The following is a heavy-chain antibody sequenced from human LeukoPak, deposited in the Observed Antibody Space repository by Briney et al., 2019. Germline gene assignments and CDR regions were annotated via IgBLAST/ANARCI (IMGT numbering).Heavy chain of an antibody. J-gene: IGHJ4*02. CDR1: GGSISSSSYY. CDR3: ARDRSPPFDY. Sequence: MSSETLSLTCTVSGGSISSSSYYWGWIRQPPGKGLEWIGSIYYSGSTYYSPSLKSRVTISVDTSKNQFSLKLSSVTAADTAVYYCARDRSPPFDYWGQGTLVTVSS. CDR2: IYYSGST. V-gene: IGHV4-39*02.